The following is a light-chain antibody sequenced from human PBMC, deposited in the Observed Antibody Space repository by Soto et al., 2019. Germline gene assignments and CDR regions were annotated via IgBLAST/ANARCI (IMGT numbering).Light chain of an antibody. Sequence: DIQMTQSPSTLSASVGDRVTITCRASQSISSWLAWYQQKPGKAPKLLIYDASSLESGVPSRFSGSGSGTEFTLTFSSLQPDDFATYYCQQYNSSSFGQGTKVEIK. CDR2: DAS. CDR1: QSISSW. J-gene: IGKJ1*01. V-gene: IGKV1-5*01. CDR3: QQYNSSS.